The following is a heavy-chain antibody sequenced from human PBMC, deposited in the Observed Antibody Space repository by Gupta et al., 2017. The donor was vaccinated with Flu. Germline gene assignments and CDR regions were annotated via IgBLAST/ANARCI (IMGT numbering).Heavy chain of an antibody. D-gene: IGHD5-24*01. J-gene: IGHJ4*02. Sequence: QLQLQESGPGLVKPSETLSLTCTVSGGSISSSTYYWGWIRQPPGKGLEWIGSIYYSGGTYYNPSLKSRVTISVDTSKNQFSLKLSSVTAADTAVYYCATDGRATDLSYYFDYWGQGTLVTVSS. CDR3: ATDGRATDLSYYFDY. CDR1: GGSISSSTYY. CDR2: IYYSGGT. V-gene: IGHV4-39*01.